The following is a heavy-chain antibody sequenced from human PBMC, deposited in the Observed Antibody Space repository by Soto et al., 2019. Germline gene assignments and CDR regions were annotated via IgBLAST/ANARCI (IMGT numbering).Heavy chain of an antibody. CDR3: ARPSSSSADYGMDV. D-gene: IGHD6-6*01. CDR2: IDPSDSYT. Sequence: RESLKISCQGSGYSFTSYWISWVRQMPGKGLEWMGRIDPSDSYTNYSPSFQGHVTISADKSISTAYLQWSSLKASDTAMYYCARPSSSSADYGMDVWGQGTTVTVSS. CDR1: GYSFTSYW. J-gene: IGHJ6*02. V-gene: IGHV5-10-1*01.